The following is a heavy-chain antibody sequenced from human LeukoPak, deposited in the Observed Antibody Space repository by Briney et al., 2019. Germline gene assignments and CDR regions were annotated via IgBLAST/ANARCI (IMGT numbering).Heavy chain of an antibody. V-gene: IGHV3-11*01. Sequence: GESLRLSCAASGFTFSDYYMTWIRQSPGRGLEWLSYISPRDTYINYADSVKGRFTISRDDATNSLYLQLNSLRDEDTAVYYCTRDPRVVDVWGQGTRVTVSS. CDR2: ISPRDTYI. CDR1: GFTFSDYY. CDR3: TRDPRVVDV. J-gene: IGHJ3*01.